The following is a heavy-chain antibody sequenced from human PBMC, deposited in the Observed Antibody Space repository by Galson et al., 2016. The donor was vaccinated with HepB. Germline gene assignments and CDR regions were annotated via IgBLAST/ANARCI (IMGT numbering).Heavy chain of an antibody. CDR1: GFSLSSSGMC. D-gene: IGHD3-22*01. V-gene: IGHV2-70*11. CDR3: ARISMIDQRTIGS. CDR2: IDWDNDK. Sequence: ALVKPTQTLTLTCTFSGFSLSSSGMCVSRIRQPPGKALEWLARIDWDNDKYYSTSLKTRLTISKDTSKNQVVLTMTNMDPVDTGTYYCARISMIDQRTIGSWGQGTLVTVSS. J-gene: IGHJ4*02.